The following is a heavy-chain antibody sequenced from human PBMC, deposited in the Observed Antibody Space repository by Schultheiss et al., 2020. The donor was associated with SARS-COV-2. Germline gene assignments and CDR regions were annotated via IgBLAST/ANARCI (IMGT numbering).Heavy chain of an antibody. Sequence: SETLSLTCSVSGGSINSDSFYWNCIRQPAGKGLEWIGRFSTTGSTNYNPSLKSRVTISVDTSKNQFSLKLSSVTAADTAVYYCARSIAVADDYYYYYMDVWGKGTTVTVSS. CDR3: ARSIAVADDYYYYYMDV. CDR1: GGSINSDSFY. D-gene: IGHD6-19*01. CDR2: FSTTGST. J-gene: IGHJ6*03. V-gene: IGHV4-61*02.